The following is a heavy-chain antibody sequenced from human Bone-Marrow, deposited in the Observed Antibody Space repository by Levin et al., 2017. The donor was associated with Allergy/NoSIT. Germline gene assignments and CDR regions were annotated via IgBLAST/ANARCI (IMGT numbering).Heavy chain of an antibody. D-gene: IGHD2-2*01. J-gene: IGHJ4*02. CDR2: IIPILGIA. V-gene: IGHV1-69*04. CDR3: ARDGRGYCSSTSCCAFDY. CDR1: GGTFSSYA. Sequence: KISCKASGGTFSSYAISWVRQAPGQGLEWMGRIIPILGIANYAQKFQGRVTITADKSTSTAYMELSSLRSEDTAVYYCARDGRGYCSSTSCCAFDYWGQGTLVTVSS.